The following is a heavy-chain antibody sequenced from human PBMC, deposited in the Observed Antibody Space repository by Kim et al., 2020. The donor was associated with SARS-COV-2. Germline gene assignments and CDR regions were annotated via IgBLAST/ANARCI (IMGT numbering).Heavy chain of an antibody. V-gene: IGHV3-74*01. J-gene: IGHJ4*02. Sequence: YAYPVKGPFTNSRDNAKNTLYLQMNSLRAEDTAVYYCARDGRDGYRSGDYWGQGTLVTVSS. CDR3: ARDGRDGYRSGDY. D-gene: IGHD5-12*01.